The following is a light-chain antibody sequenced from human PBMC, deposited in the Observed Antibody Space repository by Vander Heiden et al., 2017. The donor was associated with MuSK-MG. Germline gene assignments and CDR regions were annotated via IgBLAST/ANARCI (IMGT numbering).Light chain of an antibody. CDR2: GAS. CDR3: QKYDRMPFT. J-gene: IGKJ3*01. CDR1: QDIKTY. V-gene: IGKV1-27*01. Sequence: IQLTQSPSALSASVGDRVTITCRASQDIKTYLAWHQQKPGKGPHVLIYGASTLQSGVPSRFSGSGSGAEFNLTISGLQPEDVAVYYCQKYDRMPFTFGPGTKV.